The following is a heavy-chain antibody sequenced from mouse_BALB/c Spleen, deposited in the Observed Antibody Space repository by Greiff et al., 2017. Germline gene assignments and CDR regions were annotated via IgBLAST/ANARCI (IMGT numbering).Heavy chain of an antibody. CDR3: TRWAKVWDPYAMDY. D-gene: IGHD2-10*02. CDR2: IYPGNSDT. CDR1: GYSFTSYW. V-gene: IGHV1-5*01. Sequence: VQLQQSGTVLARPGASVKMSCKASGYSFTSYWMHWVKQRPGQGLEWIGAIYPGNSDTSYNQKFKGKAKLTAVTSASTAYMELSSLTNEDSAVYYCTRWAKVWDPYAMDYWGQGTSVTVSS. J-gene: IGHJ4*01.